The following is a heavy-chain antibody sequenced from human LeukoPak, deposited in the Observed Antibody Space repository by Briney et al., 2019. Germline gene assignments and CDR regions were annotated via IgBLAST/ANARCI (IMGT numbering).Heavy chain of an antibody. V-gene: IGHV3-33*01. CDR1: GFTFSSYG. J-gene: IGHJ3*02. CDR2: IWYDGSNK. Sequence: PGGSLRLSCAASGFTFSSYGMHWVRQAPGKGLEWVAVIWYDGSNKYYADSVKGRFTISRDNSKNTLYLQMNSLRAEDTAVYYCARERQWLVLQTDAFDIWGQGTMVTVSS. CDR3: ARERQWLVLQTDAFDI. D-gene: IGHD6-19*01.